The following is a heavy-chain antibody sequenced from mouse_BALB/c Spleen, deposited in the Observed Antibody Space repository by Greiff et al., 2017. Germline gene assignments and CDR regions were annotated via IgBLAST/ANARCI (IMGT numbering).Heavy chain of an antibody. J-gene: IGHJ3*01. CDR3: ARLVMIAY. CDR1: GYTFTSYW. V-gene: IGHV1-7*01. Sequence: VQLQQSGAELAKPGASVKMSCKASGYTFTSYWMHWVKQRPGQGLEWIGYINPSTGYTEYNQKFKDKATLTADKSSSTAYMQLSSLTSEDSAVYYCARLVMIAYWGQGTLVTVSA. CDR2: INPSTGYT. D-gene: IGHD2-12*01.